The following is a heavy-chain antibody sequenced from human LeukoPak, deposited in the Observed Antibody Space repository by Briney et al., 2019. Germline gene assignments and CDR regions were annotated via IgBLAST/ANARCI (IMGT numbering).Heavy chain of an antibody. Sequence: GGSLRRSCAASGFTFDGYGMSWVRQAPGKGLEWVSGINWNGGSTGYADSVKGRFTISRDNAKNSLYLQMNSLRAEDTALYYCASWGQQLVYFDYWGQGTLVTVSS. CDR1: GFTFDGYG. V-gene: IGHV3-20*04. CDR2: INWNGGST. CDR3: ASWGQQLVYFDY. D-gene: IGHD6-13*01. J-gene: IGHJ4*02.